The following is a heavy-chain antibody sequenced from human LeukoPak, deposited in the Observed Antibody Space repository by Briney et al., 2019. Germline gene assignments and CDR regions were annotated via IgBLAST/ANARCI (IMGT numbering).Heavy chain of an antibody. CDR1: GFTFSDYY. D-gene: IGHD2-8*01. V-gene: IGHV3-11*01. J-gene: IGHJ4*02. CDR3: ARGYTNYPFDY. CDR2: ISSSGSAI. Sequence: GGSLRLSCAASGFTFSDYYMSWIRQAPGKGLEWISYISSSGSAIYYTDSVKGRFTISRDNAKNSLYLQMNSLRAEDTAVYYCARGYTNYPFDYWGQGTLVTVSS.